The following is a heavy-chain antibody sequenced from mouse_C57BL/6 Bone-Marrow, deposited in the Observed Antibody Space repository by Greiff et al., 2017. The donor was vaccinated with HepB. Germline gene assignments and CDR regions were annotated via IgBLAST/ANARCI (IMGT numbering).Heavy chain of an antibody. D-gene: IGHD4-1*01. CDR3: ARITGTSFAY. J-gene: IGHJ3*01. CDR1: GYTFTNYW. Sequence: QMQLKQSGAELVRPGTSVKMSCKASGYTFTNYWIGWAKQRPGHGLEWIGDIYPGGGYTNYNEKFKGKATLTADKSSSTAYMQFSSLTSEDSAIYYCARITGTSFAYWGQGTLVTVSA. CDR2: IYPGGGYT. V-gene: IGHV1-63*01.